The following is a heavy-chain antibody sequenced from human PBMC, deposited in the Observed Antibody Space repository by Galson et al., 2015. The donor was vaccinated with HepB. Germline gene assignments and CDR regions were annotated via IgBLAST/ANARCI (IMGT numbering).Heavy chain of an antibody. CDR2: ISSNGGST. CDR1: GLSFSSYA. V-gene: IGHV3-64D*06. D-gene: IGHD6-13*01. Sequence: SLRLSCAASGLSFSSYAMHWVRQAPGKGLEYVSAISSNGGSTYYADSVKGRFTISRDNSKNTLYLQMSSLRAEDTAVYYCVGIAAAGTPLGYWGQGTLVTVSS. CDR3: VGIAAAGTPLGY. J-gene: IGHJ4*02.